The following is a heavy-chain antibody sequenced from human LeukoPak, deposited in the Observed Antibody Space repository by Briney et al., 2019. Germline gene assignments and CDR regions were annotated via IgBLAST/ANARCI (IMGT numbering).Heavy chain of an antibody. CDR2: INPNSGGT. D-gene: IGHD3-10*01. CDR3: ARASMVRGVIRGGFDY. CDR1: GYTFTGYY. J-gene: IGHJ4*02. V-gene: IGHV1-2*02. Sequence: ASVKVSCKASGYTFTGYYKHWVRQAPGQGLEWMGWINPNSGGTNYAQKFQGRVTMTRDTSISTAYMELSRLRSDDTAVYYCARASMVRGVIRGGFDYWGQGTLVTVSS.